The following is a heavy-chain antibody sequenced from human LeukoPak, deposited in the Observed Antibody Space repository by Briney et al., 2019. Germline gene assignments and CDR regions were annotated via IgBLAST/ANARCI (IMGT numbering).Heavy chain of an antibody. CDR3: ANPRYDSSGYYYVD. CDR2: INGGSGCT. V-gene: IGHV1-3*01. D-gene: IGHD3-22*01. Sequence: GASVKVSCKASGYTFTDYTMHWLRQAPGQRLDWMGWINGGSGCTKYSPEFQGRVTITRDTSASTAYMELSSLRSEDTAVYYCANPRYDSSGYYYVDWGQGTLVTVSS. CDR1: GYTFTDYT. J-gene: IGHJ4*02.